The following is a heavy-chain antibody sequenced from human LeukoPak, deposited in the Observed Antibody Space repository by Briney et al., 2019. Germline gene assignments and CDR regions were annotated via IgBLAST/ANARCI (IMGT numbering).Heavy chain of an antibody. CDR2: VNHDGSEK. CDR1: GFTFSHYC. V-gene: IGHV3-7*01. D-gene: IGHD5-12*01. J-gene: IGHJ4*02. CDR3: ARGWDIVATIWGGCFDY. Sequence: GGSLRLSCEASGFTFSHYCMSWVRQAPGQGLEWVASVNHDGSEKYYVDSVEGRFTISRDSGKNSLDLQMNRLRAEDTAVYYCARGWDIVATIWGGCFDYWGQGTLVTVSS.